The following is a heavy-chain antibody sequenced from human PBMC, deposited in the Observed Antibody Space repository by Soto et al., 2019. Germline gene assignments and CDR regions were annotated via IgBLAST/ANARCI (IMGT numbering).Heavy chain of an antibody. V-gene: IGHV1-46*03. D-gene: IGHD2-2*01. J-gene: IGHJ6*02. Sequence: ASVKVSCKASGYTFTSYYMHWVRQAPGQGLEWMGIINPSGGSTSYAQKFQGRVTVTRDTSTSTVYMEPSSLRSEDTAVYYCARDSPRIVVVPAAMTDYYYYGMDVWGQGTTVTVSS. CDR3: ARDSPRIVVVPAAMTDYYYYGMDV. CDR1: GYTFTSYY. CDR2: INPSGGST.